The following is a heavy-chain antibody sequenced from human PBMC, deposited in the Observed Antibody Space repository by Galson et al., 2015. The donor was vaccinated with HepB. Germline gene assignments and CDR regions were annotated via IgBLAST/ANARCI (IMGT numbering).Heavy chain of an antibody. CDR2: ISAYNGNT. V-gene: IGHV1-18*01. J-gene: IGHJ6*02. D-gene: IGHD3-16*01. CDR1: GYTFTSYG. CDR3: ARDGGGWGDSIYYYGMDV. Sequence: SVKVSCKASGYTFTSYGISWVRQAPGQGLEWMGWISAYNGNTNYAQKLQGRVTMTTDTSTSTAYMELSSLRSEDTAVYYCARDGGGWGDSIYYYGMDVWGQGTTVTVSS.